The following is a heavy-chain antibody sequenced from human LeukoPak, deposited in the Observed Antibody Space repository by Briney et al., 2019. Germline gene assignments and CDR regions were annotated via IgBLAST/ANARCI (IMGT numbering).Heavy chain of an antibody. CDR2: ISSSSGYT. V-gene: IGHV3-11*05. D-gene: IGHD1-26*01. J-gene: IGHJ4*02. Sequence: GGSLTLSCAASGFTFSDYSMSWIRQAPGKGLEWVSYISSSSGYTNYADSVKGRFTISRDNAKNSLYLQMNSLRAEDTAVYYCATVVGATGYYFDSWGQGTLVTVSS. CDR3: ATVVGATGYYFDS. CDR1: GFTFSDYS.